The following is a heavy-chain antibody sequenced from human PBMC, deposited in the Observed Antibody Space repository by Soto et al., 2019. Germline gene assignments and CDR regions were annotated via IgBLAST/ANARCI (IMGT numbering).Heavy chain of an antibody. CDR1: GYTFTSYD. CDR3: ARVGLMLWSQSQHYGMDV. J-gene: IGHJ6*02. D-gene: IGHD5-18*01. CDR2: MNPNSGNT. Sequence: ASVKVSCKASGYTFTSYDINWVRQATGQGLEWMGWMNPNSGNTGYAQKFQGRVTMTRNTSISTAYMELSSLRSEDTAVYYCARVGLMLWSQSQHYGMDVWGQGTPVTVYS. V-gene: IGHV1-8*01.